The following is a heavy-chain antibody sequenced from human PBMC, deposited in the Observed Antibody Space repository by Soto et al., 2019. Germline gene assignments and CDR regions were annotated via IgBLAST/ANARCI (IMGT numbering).Heavy chain of an antibody. V-gene: IGHV1-8*01. CDR3: AKVSRKGSAIDFDY. D-gene: IGHD3-10*01. CDR2: VNPNNGDT. J-gene: IGHJ4*02. CDR1: GYTFSNYD. Sequence: QVQLVQSGAELKKPGASVKVSCKASGYTFSNYDMNWVRQATVQGHEWIGWVNPNNGDTGYAQKFQCRVALTTDSSTTTAYLDLTSLRSEDTAIYYCAKVSRKGSAIDFDYWGQGTLITVSS.